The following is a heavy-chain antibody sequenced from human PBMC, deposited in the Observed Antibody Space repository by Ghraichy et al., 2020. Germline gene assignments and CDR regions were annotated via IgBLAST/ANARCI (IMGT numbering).Heavy chain of an antibody. D-gene: IGHD2-21*02. CDR1: GYTFTGYY. Sequence: ASVKVSCKASGYTFTGYYMHWVRQAPGQGLEWMGWINPNSGGTNYAQKFQGWVTMTRDTSISTAYMELSRLRSDDTAVYYCARGGIYCGGDCGRDPFFFDIWGQGTMVTVSS. V-gene: IGHV1-2*04. CDR2: INPNSGGT. CDR3: ARGGIYCGGDCGRDPFFFDI. J-gene: IGHJ3*02.